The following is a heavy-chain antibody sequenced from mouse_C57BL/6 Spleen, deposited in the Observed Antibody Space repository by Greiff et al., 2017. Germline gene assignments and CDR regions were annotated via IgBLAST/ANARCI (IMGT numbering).Heavy chain of an antibody. CDR2: IYPGSGST. J-gene: IGHJ1*03. V-gene: IGHV1-55*01. Sequence: QVQLQQPGAELVKPGASVKMSCKASGYTFTSYWITWVKQRPGQGLEWIGDIYPGSGSTNYNEKFKSKATLTVDTSSSTAYMQLSSLTSEDSAVYYCARGGSRITTVVATYWYFDVWGTGTTVAVSS. D-gene: IGHD1-1*01. CDR3: ARGGSRITTVVATYWYFDV. CDR1: GYTFTSYW.